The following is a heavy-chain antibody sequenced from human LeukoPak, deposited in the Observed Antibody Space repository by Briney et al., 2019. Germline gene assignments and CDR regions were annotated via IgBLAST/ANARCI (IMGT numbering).Heavy chain of an antibody. CDR2: IIPILGIA. V-gene: IGHV1-69*02. CDR1: GGTFSSYT. CDR3: ARSVVVRGAPIDY. Sequence: ASVKVSCKXSGGTFSSYTISWVRQAPRQGLEWMGRIIPILGIANYAQKFQGRVTITADKSTSTAYMELSSLRSEDTAVYYCARSVVVRGAPIDYWGQGTLVTVSS. J-gene: IGHJ4*02. D-gene: IGHD3-10*01.